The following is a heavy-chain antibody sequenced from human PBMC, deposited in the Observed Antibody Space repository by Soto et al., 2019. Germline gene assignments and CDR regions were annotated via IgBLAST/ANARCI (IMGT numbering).Heavy chain of an antibody. J-gene: IGHJ6*02. D-gene: IGHD4-17*01. CDR2: IYYSGST. CDR1: GGSVNNANYF. V-gene: IGHV4-31*03. CDR3: ARDADYGGSRGGMDV. Sequence: QVRLEESGPGLVKPSETLSLICSVSGGSVNNANYFWNWIRHHPENGLEWIGYIYYSGSTRYNPSLKTRATLSIDTSKNHVSLRLNSVTVADTAVYFCARDADYGGSRGGMDVWGRGTTVTVSS.